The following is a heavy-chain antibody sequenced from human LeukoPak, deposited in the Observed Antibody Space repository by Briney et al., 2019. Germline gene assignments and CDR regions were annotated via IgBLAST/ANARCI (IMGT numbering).Heavy chain of an antibody. J-gene: IGHJ4*02. V-gene: IGHV5-51*01. CDR1: GYSFTSYW. CDR3: ARRMSYYDSSGYYYVWGYYFDY. CDR2: IYPGDSDT. D-gene: IGHD3-22*01. Sequence: GESLKISCKGSGYSFTSYWIGWVRQMPGKGLEWMGIIYPGDSDTRYSPSFQGQVTISADKSISTAYLQWSSLKASDTAMYHCARRMSYYDSSGYYYVWGYYFDYWGQGTLVTVSS.